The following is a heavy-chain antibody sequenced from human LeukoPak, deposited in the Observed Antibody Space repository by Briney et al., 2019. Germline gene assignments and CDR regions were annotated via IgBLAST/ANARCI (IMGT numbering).Heavy chain of an antibody. D-gene: IGHD3-22*01. Sequence: SLRLSCAASGFTFDDYAMHWVRQAPGKGLEWVSGISWNSGSIGYADSVKGRFTISRDNAKNSLYLQMNSLRAKDTALYYCAKDIAHYYYDSSGYDYWGQGTLVTVSS. CDR1: GFTFDDYA. CDR2: ISWNSGSI. CDR3: AKDIAHYYYDSSGYDY. V-gene: IGHV3-9*01. J-gene: IGHJ4*02.